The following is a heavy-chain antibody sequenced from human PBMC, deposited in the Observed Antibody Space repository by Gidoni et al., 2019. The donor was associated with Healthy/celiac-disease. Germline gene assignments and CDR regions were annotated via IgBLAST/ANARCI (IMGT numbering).Heavy chain of an antibody. CDR1: GSTFSSSA. CDR2: ISYDGSNK. Sequence: QVQLVESGGGVVQPGRSLRLSCAASGSTFSSSALPWVRQAPGKGLEWVAVISYDGSNKYYADSVKGRFTISRDNSKNTLYLQMNSLRAEDTAVYYCARDTHLGYCSSTSCYTYLFDPWGQGTLVTVSS. V-gene: IGHV3-30-3*01. D-gene: IGHD2-2*02. CDR3: ARDTHLGYCSSTSCYTYLFDP. J-gene: IGHJ5*02.